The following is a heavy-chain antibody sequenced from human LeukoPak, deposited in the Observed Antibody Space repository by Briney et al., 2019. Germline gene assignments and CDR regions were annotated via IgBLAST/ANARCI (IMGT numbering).Heavy chain of an antibody. D-gene: IGHD3-9*01. CDR1: GFTFSSYA. CDR3: AKPKFSVLWFFDY. Sequence: PGGSLRLSCAASGFTFSSYAMHWVRQAPGKGLEWVAVISYDGSNKYYADSVKGRFTISRDNSKNTLYLQMNSLRAEDTAVYYCAKPKFSVLWFFDYWGQGSLVTVSS. V-gene: IGHV3-30-3*02. CDR2: ISYDGSNK. J-gene: IGHJ4*02.